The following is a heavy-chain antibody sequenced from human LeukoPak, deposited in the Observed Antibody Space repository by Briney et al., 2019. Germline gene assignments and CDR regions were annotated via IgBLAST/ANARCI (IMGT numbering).Heavy chain of an antibody. J-gene: IGHJ4*02. V-gene: IGHV4-38-2*02. Sequence: SETLSLTCTVSGYSVSSGYDWGWIRQPPGKGLEWIGSISHSGSTYYSPSLKSRVTISVDTSKNQFSLKLSSVTAADTAVYYCARQGAVANFDYWGQGTLVTVSS. D-gene: IGHD6-19*01. CDR2: ISHSGST. CDR1: GYSVSSGYD. CDR3: ARQGAVANFDY.